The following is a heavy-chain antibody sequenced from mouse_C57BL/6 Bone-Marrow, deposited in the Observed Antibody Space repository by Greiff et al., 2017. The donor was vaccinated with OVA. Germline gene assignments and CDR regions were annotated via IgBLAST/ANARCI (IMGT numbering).Heavy chain of an antibody. Sequence: DVQLVESGGDLVKPGGSLKLSCAASGFTFSSYGMSWVRQTPDKRLEWVATISRGGSYTYYPDSVKGRFTISRDNAKNTLYLQMSSLKSEDTAMYYCAIYYSNYSWFAYWGQGTLVTVSA. J-gene: IGHJ3*01. CDR3: AIYYSNYSWFAY. D-gene: IGHD2-5*01. V-gene: IGHV5-6*01. CDR1: GFTFSSYG. CDR2: ISRGGSYT.